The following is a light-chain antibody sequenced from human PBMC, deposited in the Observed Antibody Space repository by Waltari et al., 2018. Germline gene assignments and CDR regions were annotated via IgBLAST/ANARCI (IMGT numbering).Light chain of an antibody. V-gene: IGLV3-19*01. J-gene: IGLJ2*01. CDR1: SLKTYF. CDR3: NCRDSSGNHR. Sequence: SSELTQDPAVSVAVGQTVRITCQGDSLKTYFASWYQQKPGQAPLLVIYGRNDRPSGFPDRFFGASTGDKSSLTITGAQAEDEADYFCNCRDSSGNHRFGGGTKLTVL. CDR2: GRN.